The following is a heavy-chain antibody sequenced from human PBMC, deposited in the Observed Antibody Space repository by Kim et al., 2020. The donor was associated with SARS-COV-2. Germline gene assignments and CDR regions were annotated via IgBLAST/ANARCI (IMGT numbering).Heavy chain of an antibody. J-gene: IGHJ4*02. CDR3: ARRGGYCGGGSCYSIDY. D-gene: IGHD2-15*01. Sequence: LKSRVTISEDTSKNQFSLKLTSVTAADTAMYYCARRGGYCGGGSCYSIDYWGQGTLVNVSS. V-gene: IGHV4-39*01.